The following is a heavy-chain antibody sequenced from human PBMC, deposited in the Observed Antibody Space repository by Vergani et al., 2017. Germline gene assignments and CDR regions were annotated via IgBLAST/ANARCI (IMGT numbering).Heavy chain of an antibody. J-gene: IGHJ4*02. D-gene: IGHD3-16*02. CDR3: AKSQYYDYVWGSYRFRGGYYFDY. CDR2: ISGSGGST. Sequence: EVQLLESGGGLVQPGGSLRLSCAASGFTFSSYAMSWVRQAPGKGLEWVSAISGSGGSTYYADSVKGRFTISRDNSKNTLYLQMNSLRAEDTAVYYCAKSQYYDYVWGSYRFRGGYYFDYWGQGTLVTVSS. V-gene: IGHV3-23*01. CDR1: GFTFSSYA.